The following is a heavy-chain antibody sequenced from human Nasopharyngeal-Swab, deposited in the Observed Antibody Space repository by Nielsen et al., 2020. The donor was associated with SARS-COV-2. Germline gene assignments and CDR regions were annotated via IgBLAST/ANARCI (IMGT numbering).Heavy chain of an antibody. D-gene: IGHD3-22*01. CDR1: GFTFSSYE. CDR2: ISSSGSTI. CDR3: ATSSGYDYESSAYLGAFDI. Sequence: GESLKISCAASGFTFSSYEMNWVRQAPGKGLEWVSYISSSGSTIYYADSVKGRFTISRDNAKNSLYLQMNSLRAEDTAVYYCATSSGYDYESSAYLGAFDIWGQGTMVTVSS. J-gene: IGHJ3*02. V-gene: IGHV3-48*03.